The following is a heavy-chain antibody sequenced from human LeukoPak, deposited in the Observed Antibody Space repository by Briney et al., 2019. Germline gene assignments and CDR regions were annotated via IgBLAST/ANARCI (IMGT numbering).Heavy chain of an antibody. D-gene: IGHD4-17*01. V-gene: IGHV3-23*01. CDR2: ISGSGDST. CDR3: ARVYGDYYYYYMDV. Sequence: GGSLRLSCAASGFTFSNYAMRWVRQAPGKGLEWVSGISGSGDSTYYADSVKGRFTISRDNSKNTLYLQMNSLRAEDTAVYYCARVYGDYYYYYMDVWGKGTTVTVSS. CDR1: GFTFSNYA. J-gene: IGHJ6*03.